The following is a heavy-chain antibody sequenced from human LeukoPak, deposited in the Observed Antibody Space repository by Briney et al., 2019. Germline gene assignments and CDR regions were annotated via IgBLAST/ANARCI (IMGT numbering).Heavy chain of an antibody. CDR1: GFTFDDYG. CDR3: GRDLSGWYGPDY. Sequence: GGSLRLSCAASGFTFDDYGMSWVRQAPGKGLEWVSGINWNGGSTGYADSVKGRFTISRDNAKNSLYLQMDSLRAEDTALYYCGRDLSGWYGPDYWGQGTLVTVSS. J-gene: IGHJ4*02. V-gene: IGHV3-20*04. D-gene: IGHD6-19*01. CDR2: INWNGGST.